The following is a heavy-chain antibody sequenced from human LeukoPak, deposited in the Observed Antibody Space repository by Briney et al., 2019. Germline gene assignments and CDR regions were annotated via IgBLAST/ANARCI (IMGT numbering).Heavy chain of an antibody. CDR1: GFIATSNY. Sequence: GGSLRLSCSFSGFIATSNYMAWVRQSPGKGLQWISSIYGGGNTLYADSVRDRFSISRDNSKSTLYLQVSSLRVEDTAVYYCATGGRSGMAFDFWGQGTLVTVSS. CDR2: IYGGGNT. CDR3: ATGGRSGMAFDF. V-gene: IGHV3-53*01. J-gene: IGHJ4*02. D-gene: IGHD2-8*01.